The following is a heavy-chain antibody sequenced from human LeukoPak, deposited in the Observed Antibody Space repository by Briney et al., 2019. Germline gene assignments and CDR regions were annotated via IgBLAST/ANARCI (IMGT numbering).Heavy chain of an antibody. CDR3: AKAHSGYDADAFDI. CDR2: IDNDGHGI. CDR1: GFRFSGYW. D-gene: IGHD5-12*01. V-gene: IGHV3-74*01. Sequence: GGSLRLSCAASGFRFSGYWMHWVRQGPEKGLELVSRIDNDGHGIIYADSVKGRFTTSRDNSKNTLYLQMNSLRAEDTAVYYCAKAHSGYDADAFDIWGQGTMVTVSS. J-gene: IGHJ3*02.